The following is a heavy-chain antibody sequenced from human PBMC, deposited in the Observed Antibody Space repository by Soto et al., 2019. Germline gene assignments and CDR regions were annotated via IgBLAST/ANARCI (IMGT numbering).Heavy chain of an antibody. J-gene: IGHJ6*02. Sequence: ASVKVSCKASGGTFSSYAISWVRQAPGQGLEWMGGIIPIFGTANYAQKFQGRVTITADESTSTAYMELSSLRSEDTAVYYCARDLYGDAVYYYYGMDVWGQGTTVTVSS. D-gene: IGHD4-17*01. CDR1: GGTFSSYA. V-gene: IGHV1-69*13. CDR3: ARDLYGDAVYYYYGMDV. CDR2: IIPIFGTA.